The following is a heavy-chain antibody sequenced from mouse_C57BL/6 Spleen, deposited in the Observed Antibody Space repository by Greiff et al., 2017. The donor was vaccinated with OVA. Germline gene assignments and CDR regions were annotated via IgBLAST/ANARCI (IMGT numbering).Heavy chain of an antibody. V-gene: IGHV14-1*01. J-gene: IGHJ4*01. Sequence: EVQLQQSGAELVRPGASVKLSCTASGFNIKDYYMHWVKQRPEQGLEWIGRIDPEDGDTEYAPKFQGKATMTADTSSNTAYLQLSSLTSEDTAVYYCTTWYYGSSYDAMDYWGQGTSVTFSS. D-gene: IGHD1-1*01. CDR2: IDPEDGDT. CDR1: GFNIKDYY. CDR3: TTWYYGSSYDAMDY.